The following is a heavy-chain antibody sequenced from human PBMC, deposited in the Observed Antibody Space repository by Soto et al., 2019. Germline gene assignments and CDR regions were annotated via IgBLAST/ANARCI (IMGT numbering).Heavy chain of an antibody. V-gene: IGHV3-23*01. Sequence: EVQLLESGGGLVQPGGSLRLSCAASGFTFSSYAMSWVRQAPGKGLEWVSAISGSGGSTYYADSVKGRFTISRDNSKNTLYLQMNSLRAEDTAVYYCAKDRSSSGWHPPHYDAFDIWGQGTMFTVSS. J-gene: IGHJ3*02. CDR1: GFTFSSYA. CDR2: ISGSGGST. D-gene: IGHD6-19*01. CDR3: AKDRSSSGWHPPHYDAFDI.